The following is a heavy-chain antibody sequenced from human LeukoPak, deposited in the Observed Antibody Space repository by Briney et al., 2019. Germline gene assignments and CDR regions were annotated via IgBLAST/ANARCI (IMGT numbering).Heavy chain of an antibody. V-gene: IGHV1-46*01. D-gene: IGHD3-22*01. CDR1: GYTFSSSY. CDR2: INPSGGTT. Sequence: GASVKVSCKASGYTFSSSYMHWVRQAPGQGLEWMGIINPSGGTTIYAQRFQGRATMTRDTSISTAYMEKRRLTSDDTAVYYCARGSYDSSDFEYFQHWGQGTLVTVSS. J-gene: IGHJ1*01. CDR3: ARGSYDSSDFEYFQH.